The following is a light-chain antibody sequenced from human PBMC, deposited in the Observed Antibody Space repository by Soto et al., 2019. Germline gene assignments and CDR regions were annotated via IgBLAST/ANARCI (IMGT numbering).Light chain of an antibody. V-gene: IGLV2-14*01. CDR3: SSFATTSTLL. J-gene: IGLJ3*02. CDR1: SSDIGAYNY. Sequence: QSALTQPASVSGSPGQSIAISCTGTSSDIGAYNYVSWYQQHPGKAPKLMIYEVSNRPSGVSDRFSGSKSGNTASLTISGVQAEDEADYYCSSFATTSTLLFGGGTKLTVL. CDR2: EVS.